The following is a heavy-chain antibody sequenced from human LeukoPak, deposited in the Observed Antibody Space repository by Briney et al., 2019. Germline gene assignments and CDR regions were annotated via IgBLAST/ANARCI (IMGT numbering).Heavy chain of an antibody. J-gene: IGHJ4*02. D-gene: IGHD3-22*01. V-gene: IGHV3-7*01. CDR2: IKQDGSEK. Sequence: GGSLRLSCAASGFTFSNYWMTWVRQAPGKGLEWVANIKQDGSEKYYVDSVKGRFTISRDNAKNSLYLQMNSLRAEDTAVYYCAREGGDYDSSYIDYWGQGTLVTVSS. CDR3: AREGGDYDSSYIDY. CDR1: GFTFSNYW.